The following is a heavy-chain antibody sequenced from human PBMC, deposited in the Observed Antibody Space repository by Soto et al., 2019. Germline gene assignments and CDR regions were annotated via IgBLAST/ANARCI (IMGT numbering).Heavy chain of an antibody. V-gene: IGHV3-21*01. CDR3: ARDPPLSVLVVVATDDF. CDR1: GFTFTNHN. CDR2: ISSSSSFR. Sequence: GGSLRLSCAASGFTFTNHNMNWVRQAPGKGLEWVSSISSSSSFRNYADSVKGRFSISRDNDKNVVYLQMDSLRAEDTAVYYCARDPPLSVLVVVATDDFWGQGTLVTVSS. J-gene: IGHJ4*02. D-gene: IGHD2-21*01.